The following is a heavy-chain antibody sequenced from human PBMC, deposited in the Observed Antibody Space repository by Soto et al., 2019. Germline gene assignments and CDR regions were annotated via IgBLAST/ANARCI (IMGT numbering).Heavy chain of an antibody. CDR3: AKDPPIVVVVAATLGIFDY. D-gene: IGHD2-15*01. J-gene: IGHJ4*02. Sequence: GGSLRLSCAASGFTFSSYAMSWVRQAPGKGLEWVSAISGSGGSTYYADSVKGRFTISRDNSKNTLYLQMNSLRAEDTAVYYCAKDPPIVVVVAATLGIFDYWGQGTLVTVSP. V-gene: IGHV3-23*01. CDR1: GFTFSSYA. CDR2: ISGSGGST.